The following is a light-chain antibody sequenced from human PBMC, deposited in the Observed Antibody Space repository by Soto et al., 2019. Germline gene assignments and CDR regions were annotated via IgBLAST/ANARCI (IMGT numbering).Light chain of an antibody. CDR1: QSISSY. J-gene: IGKJ5*01. CDR2: AAS. Sequence: DIQMTQSPSSLSASVGDRFTITCRASQSISSYLNWYQQKPGKAPKLLIYAASSLQSGVPSRFSGSGSGKDFTLTISSLQPEDFATYYCQQSYSTPRAITFGQGTRLEIK. V-gene: IGKV1-39*01. CDR3: QQSYSTPRAIT.